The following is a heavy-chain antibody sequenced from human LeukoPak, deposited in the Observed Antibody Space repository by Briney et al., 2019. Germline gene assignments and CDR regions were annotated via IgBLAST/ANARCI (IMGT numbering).Heavy chain of an antibody. CDR3: IRGGIQVSGIDAFDI. D-gene: IGHD5/OR15-5a*01. CDR2: IGLAGDT. J-gene: IGHJ3*02. Sequence: GGSLRLSCAASGFTFSSYDMHWVRQAPGRGLEWVSAIGLAGDTYYPDSVKGRFTISRENAKNSMHLQMNSLKDGDTAVYYCIRGGIQVSGIDAFDIRGQGTVVTVSS. CDR1: GFTFSSYD. V-gene: IGHV3-13*01.